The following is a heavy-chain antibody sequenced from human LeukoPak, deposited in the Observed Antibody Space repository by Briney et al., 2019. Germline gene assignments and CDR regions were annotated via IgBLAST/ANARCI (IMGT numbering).Heavy chain of an antibody. V-gene: IGHV3-21*01. CDR1: GFTFSSYS. D-gene: IGHD6-19*01. J-gene: IGHJ4*02. CDR3: ARPGIAVAGEFFDY. Sequence: GGSLRLSCAASGFTFSSYSMNWVRQAPGKGLEWVSFIRSSSSYIYYADSVKGRFTISRDNAKNSLYLQMNSLRAEDTAVYYCARPGIAVAGEFFDYWGQGTLVTVCS. CDR2: IRSSSSYI.